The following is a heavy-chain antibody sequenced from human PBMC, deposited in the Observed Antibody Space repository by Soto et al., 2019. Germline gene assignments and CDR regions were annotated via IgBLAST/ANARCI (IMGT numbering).Heavy chain of an antibody. CDR2: ISAYNGNT. Sequence: ASVKVSCKASGYTFTSYGISWVRQAPGQGLEWMGWISAYNGNTNYAQKLQGRVTMTTDTSTSTAYMELGSLRSDDTAVYYCARGWSGYYDSSGYYPDYWGQGTLVTVSS. J-gene: IGHJ4*02. CDR1: GYTFTSYG. CDR3: ARGWSGYYDSSGYYPDY. D-gene: IGHD3-22*01. V-gene: IGHV1-18*01.